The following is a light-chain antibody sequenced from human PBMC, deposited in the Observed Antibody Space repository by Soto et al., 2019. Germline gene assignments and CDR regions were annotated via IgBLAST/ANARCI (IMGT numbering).Light chain of an antibody. CDR3: QQYNSYSPT. CDR1: QTISTW. CDR2: KAS. Sequence: IQMTHSPSTLSASVGDRVTISCRASQTISTWLAWYQQKAGKAPKVLIYKASSLQIGVPSRFSGSGSGTEFTLTISSLQPDDSATYYCQQYNSYSPTCGQGTKVDIK. J-gene: IGKJ1*01. V-gene: IGKV1-5*03.